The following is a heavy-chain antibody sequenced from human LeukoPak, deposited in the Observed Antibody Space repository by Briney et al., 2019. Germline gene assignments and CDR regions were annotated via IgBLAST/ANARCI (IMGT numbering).Heavy chain of an antibody. CDR1: GFIFSSYW. CDR2: INSDGSTT. J-gene: IGHJ4*02. Sequence: GGSLRLSCAASGFIFSSYWMHWVRQAPGKGLVWVSRINSDGSTTSYADSVKGRFTISRDNAKNTLYLQMNSLRGEDTAVYYCVLGYSWPEYYFDYWGQGTLVTVSS. D-gene: IGHD1-1*01. CDR3: VLGYSWPEYYFDY. V-gene: IGHV3-74*01.